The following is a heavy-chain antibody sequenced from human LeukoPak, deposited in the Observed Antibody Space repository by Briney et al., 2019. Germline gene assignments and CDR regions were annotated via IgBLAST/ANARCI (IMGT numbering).Heavy chain of an antibody. CDR1: GYTFTSYA. CDR2: INAGNGNT. CDR3: AREVSGYSYGCFDY. Sequence: ASVKVSCKASGYTFTSYATHWVRQAPGQRLEWMGWINAGNGNTKYSQKFQGRVTITRDTSASTAYMELSSLRSEDTAVYYCAREVSGYSYGCFDYWGQGTLVTVSS. D-gene: IGHD5-18*01. J-gene: IGHJ4*02. V-gene: IGHV1-3*01.